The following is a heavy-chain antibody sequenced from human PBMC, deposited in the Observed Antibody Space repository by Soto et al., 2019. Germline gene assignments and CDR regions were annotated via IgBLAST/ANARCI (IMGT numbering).Heavy chain of an antibody. CDR3: ARGNHDSSGWDFDL. J-gene: IGHJ2*01. V-gene: IGHV1-18*01. Sequence: QVQLVQSGAEVKKPGASVMVSCKASGYNFTTYGITWVRQAPGQGLEWMGWISGYNGNTNYAQKLQGRVTTTTDTSTSTAYMELRSLRSDDTAVYYCARGNHDSSGWDFDLWGRGTLVTVSS. CDR2: ISGYNGNT. CDR1: GYNFTTYG. D-gene: IGHD3-22*01.